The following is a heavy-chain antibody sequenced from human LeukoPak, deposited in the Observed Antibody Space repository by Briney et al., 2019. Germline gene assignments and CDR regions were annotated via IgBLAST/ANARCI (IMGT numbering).Heavy chain of an antibody. CDR1: GFTFSSYW. CDR3: ASRRSGWPNDAFDI. D-gene: IGHD6-19*01. Sequence: GGSLRLSCAASGFTFSSYWMHWVRQAPGKGLEWVSGINWNGGSTGYADSVKGRFTISRDNAKNSLYLQMNSLTPEDTALYYCASRRSGWPNDAFDIWGQGTMVTVTS. V-gene: IGHV3-20*04. CDR2: INWNGGST. J-gene: IGHJ3*02.